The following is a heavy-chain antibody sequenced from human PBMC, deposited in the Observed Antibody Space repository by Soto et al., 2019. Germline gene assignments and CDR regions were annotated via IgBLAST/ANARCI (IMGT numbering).Heavy chain of an antibody. J-gene: IGHJ6*02. CDR3: AREPGGSYYYDSSGSSNGMDV. V-gene: IGHV3-30*03. D-gene: IGHD3-22*01. CDR2: ISYDGSKE. CDR1: GFTFNIYG. Sequence: PVGSLRLSCAASGFTFNIYGMQWVRQAPGNGLEWVAFISYDGSKEYYGDSVKGRFTISRDNSKNTLYLQMNSLRAEDTAVYYCAREPGGSYYYDSSGSSNGMDVWGQGTTVTVSS.